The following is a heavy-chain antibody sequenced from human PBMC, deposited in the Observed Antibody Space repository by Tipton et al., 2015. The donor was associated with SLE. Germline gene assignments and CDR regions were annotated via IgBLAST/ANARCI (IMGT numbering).Heavy chain of an antibody. V-gene: IGHV4-59*01. CDR1: GGPFSGDY. CDR3: ARASSSYYFDY. J-gene: IGHJ4*02. Sequence: TLSLTCAVYGGPFSGDYWSWIRQPPGNGLEWIGYIYYSGSTNYNPSLKSRVTISVDTSKNQFSLKLSSVTAADTAVYYCARASSSYYFDYWGQGTLVTVSS. D-gene: IGHD6-13*01. CDR2: IYYSGST.